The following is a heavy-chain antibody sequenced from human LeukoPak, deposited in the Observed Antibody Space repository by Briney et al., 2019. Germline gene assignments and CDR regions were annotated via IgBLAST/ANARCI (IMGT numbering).Heavy chain of an antibody. V-gene: IGHV3-30*03. CDR3: ARDLVDTATPYYFDY. Sequence: GGSLRLSCAASGFTFSSYGMHWVRQAPGKGLEWVAVISYDGSNKYYADSVKGRFTISRDNSKNTLYLQMNSLRAEDTAVYYCARDLVDTATPYYFDYWGQGTLVTVSS. CDR1: GFTFSSYG. CDR2: ISYDGSNK. J-gene: IGHJ4*02. D-gene: IGHD5-18*01.